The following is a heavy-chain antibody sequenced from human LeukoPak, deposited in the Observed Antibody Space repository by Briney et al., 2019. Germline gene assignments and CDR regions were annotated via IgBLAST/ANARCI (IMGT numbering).Heavy chain of an antibody. D-gene: IGHD3-3*01. Sequence: SETLSLTCTVSGGSISSYYWSWIRQPPRKGLEWIGYIYYSGSTNYNPSLKSRVTISVDTSKNQFSLKLSSVTAADTAVYYCARAPYDFWSGYHFDYWGQGTLVTVSS. CDR1: GGSISSYY. J-gene: IGHJ4*02. CDR3: ARAPYDFWSGYHFDY. CDR2: IYYSGST. V-gene: IGHV4-59*01.